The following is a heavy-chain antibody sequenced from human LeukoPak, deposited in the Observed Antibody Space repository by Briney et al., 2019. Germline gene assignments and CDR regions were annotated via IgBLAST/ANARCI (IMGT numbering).Heavy chain of an antibody. V-gene: IGHV4-38-2*02. CDR2: IYHSGST. CDR3: ARERYSYAGFDY. CDR1: GYSISSGYY. D-gene: IGHD5-18*01. Sequence: SETLSLTCTVSGYSISSGYYWGWIRQPPGKGLEWIGSIYHSGSTYHNPSLKSRVTISVDTSKNQFSLKLSSVTAADTAVYYCARERYSYAGFDYWGQGTLVTVSS. J-gene: IGHJ4*02.